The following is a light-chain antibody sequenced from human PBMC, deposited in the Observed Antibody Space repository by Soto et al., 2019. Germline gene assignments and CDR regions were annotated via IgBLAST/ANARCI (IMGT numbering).Light chain of an antibody. V-gene: IGLV2-14*01. CDR2: NVS. Sequence: QSALTQPASVSGSPGQSITISCTGTSSDIGAHTYVSWFQQHPGNVPKVIIYNVSTRPSGISDRFSGSKSGNTSSLTISVLQAEDEADYYCSSYARGFEVFGGGTKLTVL. CDR1: SSDIGAHTY. J-gene: IGLJ3*02. CDR3: SSYARGFEV.